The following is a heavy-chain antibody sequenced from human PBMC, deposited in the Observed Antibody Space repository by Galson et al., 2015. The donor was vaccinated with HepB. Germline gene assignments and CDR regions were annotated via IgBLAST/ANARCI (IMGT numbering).Heavy chain of an antibody. D-gene: IGHD3-10*01. CDR2: IIPILGIA. CDR1: GGTFSSYT. CDR3: ARDLDGGMVRGVIGRMPYGMDV. Sequence: SVKVSCKASGGTFSSYTISWVRQAPGQGLEWMGRIIPILGIANYAQKFQGRVTITADKSTSTAYMELSSLRSEDTAVYYCARDLDGGMVRGVIGRMPYGMDVWGQGTTVTVSS. J-gene: IGHJ6*02. V-gene: IGHV1-69*04.